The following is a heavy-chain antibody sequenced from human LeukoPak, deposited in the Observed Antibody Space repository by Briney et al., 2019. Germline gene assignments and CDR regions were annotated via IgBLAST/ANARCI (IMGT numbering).Heavy chain of an antibody. CDR3: ARGVAGYYYYMDV. CDR1: GGSFRGYY. Sequence: SETLSLTCAVYGGSFRGYYWSWIRQPPGKGLEWIGEINHSGSTNYNPSLKSRVTISVDTSKNQFSLKLSSVTAADTAVYYCARGVAGYYYYMDVWGKGTTVTVSS. D-gene: IGHD6-19*01. J-gene: IGHJ6*03. V-gene: IGHV4-34*01. CDR2: INHSGST.